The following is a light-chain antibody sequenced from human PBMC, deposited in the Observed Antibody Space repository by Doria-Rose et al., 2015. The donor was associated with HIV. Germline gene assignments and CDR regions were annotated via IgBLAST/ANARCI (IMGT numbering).Light chain of an antibody. CDR3: HQYGTSWT. CDR1: QSFSSTY. CDR2: DGS. V-gene: IGKV3-20*01. J-gene: IGKJ1*01. Sequence: EIVLTQSPGTLSLSPGERATLSCRASQSFSSTYLAWYQQKPGQAPSLLIYDGSTRATGIPDRFGASGSGTDFTITINRLEPEDFALYYCHQYGTSWTFGQGTKVEI.